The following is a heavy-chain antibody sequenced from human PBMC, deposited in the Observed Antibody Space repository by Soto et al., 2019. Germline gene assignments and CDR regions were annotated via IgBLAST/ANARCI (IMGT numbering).Heavy chain of an antibody. D-gene: IGHD1-7*01. V-gene: IGHV3-30*03. CDR2: ILNDGNNK. CDR3: ASLIPGTARGIDL. J-gene: IGHJ5*02. CDR1: GFTFSSYG. Sequence: QVQLVESGGGVVQPGTSLRLSCAASGFTFSSYGMHWVRQAPGKGLEWVAVILNDGNNKYYADSVKGRFTISRDNSNNTLYLQMNSLRADDTAVYFCASLIPGTARGIDLWGQGTLVTVSS.